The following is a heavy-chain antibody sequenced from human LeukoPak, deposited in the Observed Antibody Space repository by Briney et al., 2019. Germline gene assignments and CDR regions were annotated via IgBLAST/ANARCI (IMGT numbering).Heavy chain of an antibody. J-gene: IGHJ4*02. CDR1: GFTFNNYG. D-gene: IGHD2-2*01. CDR3: AKGPLRGTAAAIDY. CDR2: ISYDGRNK. Sequence: HGGSLRLSCAASGFTFNNYGMHWVRQAPGKGLEWVAVISYDGRNKHYPDSVKGRFTISRDISTDTLWLQMDGLRTEDTAVYYCAKGPLRGTAAAIDYWGQGTLVTVSS. V-gene: IGHV3-30*18.